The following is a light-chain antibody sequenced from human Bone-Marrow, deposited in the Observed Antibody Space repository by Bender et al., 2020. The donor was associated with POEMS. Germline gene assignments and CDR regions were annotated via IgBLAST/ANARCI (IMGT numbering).Light chain of an antibody. CDR1: SSDADDFNY. Sequence: QSALTQPRSVSGSPGQSVTISCTGASSDADDFNYVSWYQQHPDKAPKLLIYDVTKRPSGVPDRFSGYKSGNKASLTISGLQAEDEADYYCSSYISIGSLVFGGGTKVTVL. CDR3: SSYISIGSLV. V-gene: IGLV2-11*01. J-gene: IGLJ3*02. CDR2: DVT.